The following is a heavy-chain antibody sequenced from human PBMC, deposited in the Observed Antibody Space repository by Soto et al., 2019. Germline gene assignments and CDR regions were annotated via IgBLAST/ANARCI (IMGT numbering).Heavy chain of an antibody. J-gene: IGHJ6*03. D-gene: IGHD6-13*01. CDR2: IWYDGSNK. CDR1: GFTFSSYG. V-gene: IGHV3-33*01. CDR3: ARETAAGIEKGLYYYYMDV. Sequence: GGSLRLSCAASGFTFSSYGMHWVRQAPGKGLEWVAVIWYDGSNKYYADSLKGRFTISRDNSKNTLYLQMNSLRAEDTAVYYCARETAAGIEKGLYYYYMDVWGKGTTVTVSS.